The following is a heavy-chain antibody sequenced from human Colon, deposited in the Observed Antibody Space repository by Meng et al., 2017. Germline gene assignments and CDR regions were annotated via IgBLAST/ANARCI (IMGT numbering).Heavy chain of an antibody. D-gene: IGHD5-12*01. CDR2: ISMSGSAT. J-gene: IGHJ6*02. CDR1: GFPFSAYG. Sequence: WGSLRLSCAASGFPFSAYGMTWVRQAPGKGLEWVSGISMSGSATYYADSVKGRFTISRDNSKNTLYLQMNSLRAEDTAVYCCAKDRKVATINYYGFDVWGQGTTVTGSS. V-gene: IGHV3-23*01. CDR3: AKDRKVATINYYGFDV.